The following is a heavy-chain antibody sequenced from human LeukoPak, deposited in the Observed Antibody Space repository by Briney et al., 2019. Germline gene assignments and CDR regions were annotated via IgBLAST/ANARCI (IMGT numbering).Heavy chain of an antibody. V-gene: IGHV3-30-3*01. D-gene: IGHD6-19*01. Sequence: GGSLRLSCAASGFTFSSYAMHWVRQAPGKGLEWVAVISYDGSNKYYADSVKGRFTISRDKSKNTLFLQMNSLRAEDTAIYYCTRDDAVGGGYLDYWGQGALVTVSS. CDR2: ISYDGSNK. CDR1: GFTFSSYA. CDR3: TRDDAVGGGYLDY. J-gene: IGHJ4*02.